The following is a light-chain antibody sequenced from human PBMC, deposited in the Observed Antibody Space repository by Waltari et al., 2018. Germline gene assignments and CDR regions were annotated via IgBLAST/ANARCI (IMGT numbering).Light chain of an antibody. CDR1: ALSKPF. Sequence: SYELPQPPSVSVSPGQTARITCPGVALSKPFGFWYQQTAGRAPVLMIYTDSGRPSGIPERFSGSSSGTTVTLTISAVQPEDEADYYCQSAHSNGSDVVFGGGTKLTVL. J-gene: IGLJ2*01. V-gene: IGLV3-25*03. CDR3: QSAHSNGSDVV. CDR2: TDS.